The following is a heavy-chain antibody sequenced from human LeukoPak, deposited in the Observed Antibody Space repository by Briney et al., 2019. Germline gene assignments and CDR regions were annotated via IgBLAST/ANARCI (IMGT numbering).Heavy chain of an antibody. Sequence: SETLSLTCTVSGGSISSYYWSWIRQPPGKGLEWIGYIYYSGSTNYNPSLKSRVTISADTSKNQFSLKLSSVTAADTAVYYCARDSGVGFSYYYYGMDVWGQGTTVTVSS. CDR3: ARDSGVGFSYYYYGMDV. CDR1: GGSISSYY. V-gene: IGHV4-59*01. CDR2: IYYSGST. D-gene: IGHD6-19*01. J-gene: IGHJ6*02.